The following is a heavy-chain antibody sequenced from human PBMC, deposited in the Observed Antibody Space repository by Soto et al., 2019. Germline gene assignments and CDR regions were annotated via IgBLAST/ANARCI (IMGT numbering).Heavy chain of an antibody. V-gene: IGHV3-73*02. CDR2: IRTKANNYAT. CDR1: GFTFSGST. CDR3: TRSLYGGNSC. Sequence: EMQLVESGGGLVQPGGSLKLSCAASGFTFSGSTMHWVRQASGKGLEWVGRIRTKANNYATAYAASVKGRFTLSRDDSENTASLQMNSLKTEDTAMYYCTRSLYGGNSCWGQGTLVTVSS. J-gene: IGHJ4*02. D-gene: IGHD2-21*02.